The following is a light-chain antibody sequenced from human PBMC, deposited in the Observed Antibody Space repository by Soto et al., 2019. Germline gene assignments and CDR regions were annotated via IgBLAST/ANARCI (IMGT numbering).Light chain of an antibody. Sequence: QSAVPQPASVSGSPGQSITISCTGTSSDVGGYNYVSWYQHHPGKAPKLLIYDVSNRPSGISNRFSGSKSDNTASLTISGLQPEDEADYYCSSYTTSNTRQIVFGTGTKVTVL. V-gene: IGLV2-14*03. CDR2: DVS. CDR1: SSDVGGYNY. CDR3: SSYTTSNTRQIV. J-gene: IGLJ1*01.